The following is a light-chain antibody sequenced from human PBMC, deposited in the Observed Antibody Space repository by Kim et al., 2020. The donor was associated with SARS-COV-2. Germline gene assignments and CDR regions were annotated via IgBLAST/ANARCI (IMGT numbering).Light chain of an antibody. CDR3: QQYNSAPLT. Sequence: ASVGDDVTITCRASQGISNYLAWYHQKPGKVPQLLIYAASALQSGVPSRFSGSGSGTDFTLTISSLQPEDVATYYCQQYNSAPLTFGPGTKVDIK. CDR2: AAS. V-gene: IGKV1-27*01. CDR1: QGISNY. J-gene: IGKJ3*01.